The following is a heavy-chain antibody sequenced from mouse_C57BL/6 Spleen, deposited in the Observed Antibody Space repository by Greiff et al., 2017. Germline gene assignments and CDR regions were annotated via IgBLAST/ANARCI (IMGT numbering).Heavy chain of an antibody. Sequence: QVQLKQSGAELARPGASVKLSCKASGYTFTSYGISWVKQRTGQGLEWIGEIYPRSGNTYYNEKFKGKATLTADKSSSTAYMELRSLTSEDSAVYFCASTNYYGSSAYFDYWGQGTTLTVSS. CDR1: GYTFTSYG. J-gene: IGHJ2*01. CDR2: IYPRSGNT. V-gene: IGHV1-81*01. D-gene: IGHD1-1*01. CDR3: ASTNYYGSSAYFDY.